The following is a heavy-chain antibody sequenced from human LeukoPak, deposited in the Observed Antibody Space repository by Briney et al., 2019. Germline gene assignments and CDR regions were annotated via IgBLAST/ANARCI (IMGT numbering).Heavy chain of an antibody. CDR2: ISAYNGNT. CDR3: ARGSGVGDFLSWFDP. J-gene: IGHJ5*02. D-gene: IGHD4-17*01. CDR1: GYSFTSYA. V-gene: IGHV1-18*01. Sequence: GASVKVSCKASGYSFTSYAINWVRQAPGQGLEWVGWISAYNGNTDYAQKLQDRVTMTTDSSTSTAYMELRSLRSDDTAVYYCARGSGVGDFLSWFDPWGQGTLVTVS.